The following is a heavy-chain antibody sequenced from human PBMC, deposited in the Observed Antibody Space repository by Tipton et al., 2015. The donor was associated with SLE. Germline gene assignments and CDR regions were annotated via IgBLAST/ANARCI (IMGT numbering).Heavy chain of an antibody. CDR1: GGSVSGKY. Sequence: TLSLTCSVSGGSVSGKYWSWIRQPPGKGLEWIAYIYTSGSPSYNPSLKSRATISVDASKNQFSLKLSSVTAADTAVYYCASYIAVAGTEKFDYWGQGTLVTVSS. V-gene: IGHV4-4*08. CDR2: IYTSGSP. D-gene: IGHD6-19*01. CDR3: ASYIAVAGTEKFDY. J-gene: IGHJ4*02.